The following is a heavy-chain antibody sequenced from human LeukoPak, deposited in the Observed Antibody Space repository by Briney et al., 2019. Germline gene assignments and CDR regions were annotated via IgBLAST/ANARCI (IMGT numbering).Heavy chain of an antibody. CDR1: GFTFSSYW. D-gene: IGHD4-17*01. CDR3: ASTVTTGLFDP. CDR2: ISSSSSYI. Sequence: GGSLRLSCAASGFTFSSYWMSWVRQAPGKGLEWVSSISSSSSYIYYADSVKGRFTISRDNAKNSLYLQMTSLRAEDTAVYYCASTVTTGLFDPWGQGTLVTVSS. V-gene: IGHV3-21*01. J-gene: IGHJ5*02.